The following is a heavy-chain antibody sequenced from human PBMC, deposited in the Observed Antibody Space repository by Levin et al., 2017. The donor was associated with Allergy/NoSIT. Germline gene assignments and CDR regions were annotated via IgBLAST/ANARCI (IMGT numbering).Heavy chain of an antibody. CDR3: AKDGQRITMVRGVIDGGFYYGMDV. D-gene: IGHD3-10*01. CDR2: ISYDGNNE. J-gene: IGHJ6*02. CDR1: RFTFSNYG. V-gene: IGHV3-30*18. Sequence: GESLKISCVASRFTFSNYGIHWVRQAPGKGLEWVAVISYDGNNEYYADSVKGRFTIPRDNSKNTLFLQMNSLRAEDTAVYYCAKDGQRITMVRGVIDGGFYYGMDVWGQGTTVTVSS.